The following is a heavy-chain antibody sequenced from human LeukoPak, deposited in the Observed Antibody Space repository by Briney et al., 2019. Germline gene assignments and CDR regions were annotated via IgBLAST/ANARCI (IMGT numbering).Heavy chain of an antibody. V-gene: IGHV1-69*05. Sequence: SVKVSCQGSGGTFSSYSISWVRQAPGQGLEWMGGIIPAFGTAHYAQKFQGRVTFTTDESTTTAYMELRSLRSEDAAVYYCASEGNYDSSGYSRYNYYYMDVWGKGTAVTVSS. CDR1: GGTFSSYS. CDR2: IIPAFGTA. CDR3: ASEGNYDSSGYSRYNYYYMDV. D-gene: IGHD3-22*01. J-gene: IGHJ6*03.